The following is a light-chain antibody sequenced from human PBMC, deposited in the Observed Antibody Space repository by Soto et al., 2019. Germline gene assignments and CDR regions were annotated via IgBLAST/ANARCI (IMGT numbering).Light chain of an antibody. J-gene: IGKJ5*01. CDR1: QSVRTK. Sequence: VMPQSPATLSVSPGERATLSFRSIQSVRTKLAWYQQKPGQAPRLLIDGASSRATGIPARFSGSGSGTEFTLTISSLQSEDSGVYYCQQYNKWPAEITFGQGTRLEIK. V-gene: IGKV3D-15*01. CDR3: QQYNKWPAEIT. CDR2: GAS.